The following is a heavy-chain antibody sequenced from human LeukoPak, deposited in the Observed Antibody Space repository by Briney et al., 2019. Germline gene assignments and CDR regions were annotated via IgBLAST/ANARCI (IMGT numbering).Heavy chain of an antibody. Sequence: GGSLRLSCATSGLTFRSYAMIWVRQAPERGLQWVSGISGSGTYYADFAKGRFTISRDNSKNTLYLQMNSLRAEDTATYYCARDPNGDYIGAFDMWGQGTMVTVS. D-gene: IGHD4-17*01. V-gene: IGHV3-23*01. J-gene: IGHJ3*02. CDR3: ARDPNGDYIGAFDM. CDR1: GLTFRSYA. CDR2: ISGSGT.